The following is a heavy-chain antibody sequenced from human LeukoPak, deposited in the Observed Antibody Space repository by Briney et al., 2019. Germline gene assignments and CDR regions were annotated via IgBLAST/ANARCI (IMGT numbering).Heavy chain of an antibody. CDR3: ARLATGRARGAFDI. Sequence: EASVKVSCKASGYTFTSYDINWVRQATGQGLEWMGWINPNSGGTNYAQKFQGRVTMTRDTSISTAYMELSRLRSDDTAVYYCARLATGRARGAFDIWGQGTMVTVSS. CDR2: INPNSGGT. CDR1: GYTFTSYD. V-gene: IGHV1-2*02. J-gene: IGHJ3*02. D-gene: IGHD1-1*01.